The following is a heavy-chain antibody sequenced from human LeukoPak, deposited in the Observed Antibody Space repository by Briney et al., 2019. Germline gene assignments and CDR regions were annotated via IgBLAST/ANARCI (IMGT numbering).Heavy chain of an antibody. Sequence: SVKVSCKASGGTLSSYAINWVRQAPGQGLEWMGGIIPIFATANYAQKFQGRVTITTDESTSTAYMELSSLRSEDTAVYYCARGFAAEKFFDYWGQGTLVTVSS. V-gene: IGHV1-69*05. CDR1: GGTLSSYA. CDR2: IIPIFATA. CDR3: ARGFAAEKFFDY. J-gene: IGHJ4*02. D-gene: IGHD6-13*01.